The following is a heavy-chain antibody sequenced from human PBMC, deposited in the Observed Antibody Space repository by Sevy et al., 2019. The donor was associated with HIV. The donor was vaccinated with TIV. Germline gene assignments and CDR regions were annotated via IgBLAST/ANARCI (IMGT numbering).Heavy chain of an antibody. CDR3: ASGVGMATMVLDY. D-gene: IGHD5-12*01. CDR1: GFTVSSNY. CDR2: IYSGGST. J-gene: IGHJ4*02. V-gene: IGHV3-53*01. Sequence: GGSLRLSCAASGFTVSSNYMSWVRQAPGKGLEWVSVIYSGGSTYYADSVKGRFTISRDNSKNTLYLQMNSLGAEDTAVYYCASGVGMATMVLDYWGREPWSPSPQ.